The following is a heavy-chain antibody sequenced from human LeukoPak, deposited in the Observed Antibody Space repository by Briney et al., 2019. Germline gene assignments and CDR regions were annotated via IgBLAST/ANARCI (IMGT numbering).Heavy chain of an antibody. CDR2: ISAYNGNT. J-gene: IGHJ4*02. D-gene: IGHD6-19*01. CDR3: ARVPGASGWPYYFDY. Sequence: ASVKVSCKASGYTFTSYGISWVRQAPGQGLEWMGWISAYNGNTNYAQKLQGRVTMTTDTSTSTAYMELRSLRSDDTAVYYCARVPGASGWPYYFDYWGQGTLVTVSS. CDR1: GYTFTSYG. V-gene: IGHV1-18*01.